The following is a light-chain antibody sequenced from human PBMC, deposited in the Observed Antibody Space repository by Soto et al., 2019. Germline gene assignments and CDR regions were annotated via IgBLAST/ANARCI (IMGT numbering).Light chain of an antibody. CDR3: CSYAGSYTFGGYV. CDR2: DVS. J-gene: IGLJ1*01. CDR1: SSDVGGYNY. V-gene: IGLV2-11*01. Sequence: QSALTQPRSVSGSPGQSVTISCTGTSSDVGGYNYVSWYQQHPGKATKLMIYDVSKRPSGVPDRFSGSKSGNTASLTISGLQAEDEADYYCCSYAGSYTFGGYVFGTGTKVTVL.